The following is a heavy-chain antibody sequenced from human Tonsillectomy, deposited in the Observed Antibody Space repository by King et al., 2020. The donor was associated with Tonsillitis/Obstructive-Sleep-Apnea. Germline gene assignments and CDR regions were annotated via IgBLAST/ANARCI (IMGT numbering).Heavy chain of an antibody. CDR3: ARGSPDLSLSKSLGYCSSTSCYVFDY. J-gene: IGHJ4*02. D-gene: IGHD2-2*01. V-gene: IGHV4-34*01. Sequence: VQLPQWGAGLLKPSETLSLTCAVYGGSFSGYYWSWLRQPPGKGLEWIGEINHSGSTNYNPSLKSRVTISVDTSKNQFSLKLSSVTAADTAVYYCARGSPDLSLSKSLGYCSSTSCYVFDYWGQGTLVTVSS. CDR1: GGSFSGYY. CDR2: INHSGST.